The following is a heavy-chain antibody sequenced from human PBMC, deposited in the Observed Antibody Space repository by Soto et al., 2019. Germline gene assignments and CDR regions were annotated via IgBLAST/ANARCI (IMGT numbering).Heavy chain of an antibody. Sequence: EVQLVQSGAEVKKPGESLRISCKESEYSFTTYYINWVRQMPGKGLEWMGRIDPSDSYINYSPSFQGHVTFSVDKSITTAYLQWNSLKASDTAMYYCARQGSYWFDPWGQGTLVTVSS. CDR3: ARQGSYWFDP. CDR2: IDPSDSYI. V-gene: IGHV5-10-1*03. CDR1: EYSFTTYY. J-gene: IGHJ5*02. D-gene: IGHD2-15*01.